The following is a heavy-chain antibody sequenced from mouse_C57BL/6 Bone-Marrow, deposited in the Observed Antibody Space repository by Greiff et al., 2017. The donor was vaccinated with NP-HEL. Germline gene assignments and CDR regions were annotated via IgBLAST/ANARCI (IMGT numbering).Heavy chain of an antibody. D-gene: IGHD2-4*01. V-gene: IGHV1-42*01. Sequence: VQLQQSGPELVKPGASVKISCKASGYSFTGYYMNWVKQSPEKSLEWIGEINPSTGGTTYNQKFKAKATLTVDKSSSTAYMQLKSLTSEDSAVYYCARALYDYDGGWYFDVWGTGTTVTVSS. CDR3: ARALYDYDGGWYFDV. J-gene: IGHJ1*03. CDR1: GYSFTGYY. CDR2: INPSTGGT.